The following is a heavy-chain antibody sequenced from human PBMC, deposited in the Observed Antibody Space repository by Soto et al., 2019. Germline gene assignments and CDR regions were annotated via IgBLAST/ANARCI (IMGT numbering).Heavy chain of an antibody. J-gene: IGHJ4*02. Sequence: QVQLQESGPGLVKPSETLSLTCTVSDVSISSFSWSWVRQPPGKGLEWIGYISYSGSTNYNPSLNSRGSISVDTAKKQFSQKLRSVTAADKAIYYWERRQGSYLDYVGQGTMVTVSS. CDR3: ERRQGSYLDY. V-gene: IGHV4-59*01. D-gene: IGHD3-10*01. CDR1: DVSISSFS. CDR2: ISYSGST.